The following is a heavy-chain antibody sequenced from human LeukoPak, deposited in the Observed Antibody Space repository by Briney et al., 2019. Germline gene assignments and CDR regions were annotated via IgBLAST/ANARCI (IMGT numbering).Heavy chain of an antibody. V-gene: IGHV3-30-3*01. CDR3: ARDIDGLNWFDP. CDR2: ISYDGSNK. CDR1: GFTFSSYA. Sequence: ERSLRLSCAASGFTFSSYAMHWVRQAPGKGLEWVAVISYDGSNKYYADSVKGRFTISRDNSKNTLYLQMNSLRAEDTAVYYCARDIDGLNWFDPWGQGTLVTVSS. D-gene: IGHD5-24*01. J-gene: IGHJ5*02.